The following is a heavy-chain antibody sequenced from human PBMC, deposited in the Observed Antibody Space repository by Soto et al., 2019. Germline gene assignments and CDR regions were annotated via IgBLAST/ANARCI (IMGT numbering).Heavy chain of an antibody. D-gene: IGHD3-16*01. J-gene: IGHJ6*02. CDR2: INTYNGNT. CDR3: AMVDVYVTPSPQDV. CDR1: GYTFTRYG. V-gene: IGHV1-18*01. Sequence: QVQLVQSGAEVKNPGASVKVSCKASGYTFTRYGIVWARQAPGQGLEGMGWINTYNGNTNYAQNVQGRVTLTTDTSTSTAAMERRSLRSNYTAIYYCAMVDVYVTPSPQDVWGQGTTVIVSS.